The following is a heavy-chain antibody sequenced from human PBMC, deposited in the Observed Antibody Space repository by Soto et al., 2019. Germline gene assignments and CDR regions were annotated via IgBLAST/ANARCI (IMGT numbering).Heavy chain of an antibody. Sequence: GASVTVSCKASGGTFSSYAISWVRQAPGQGLEWMGGIIPIFGTANYAQKFQGRVTITADESTSTAYMELSSLRSEDTAVYYCARSYYGSGLDVIDYWGQGTLVTVSS. V-gene: IGHV1-69*13. J-gene: IGHJ4*02. D-gene: IGHD3-10*01. CDR3: ARSYYGSGLDVIDY. CDR2: IIPIFGTA. CDR1: GGTFSSYA.